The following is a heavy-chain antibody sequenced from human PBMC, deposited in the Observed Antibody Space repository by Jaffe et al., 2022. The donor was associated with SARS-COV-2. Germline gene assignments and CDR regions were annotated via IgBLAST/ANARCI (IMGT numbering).Heavy chain of an antibody. CDR2: IKSKTDGGTT. D-gene: IGHD6-13*01. V-gene: IGHV3-15*01. CDR1: GFTFSNAW. CDR3: TTLQGYSSKY. Sequence: EVQLVESGGGLVKPGGSLRLSCAASGFTFSNAWMNWVRQTPGKGLEWVGRIKSKTDGGTTDYAAPVKGRFTISRDDSKNMQYLQMNSLRTEDTAVYYCTTLQGYSSKYWGQGTLVTVSS. J-gene: IGHJ4*02.